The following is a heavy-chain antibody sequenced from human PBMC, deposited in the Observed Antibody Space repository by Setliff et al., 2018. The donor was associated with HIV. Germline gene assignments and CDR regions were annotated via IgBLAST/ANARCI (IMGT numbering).Heavy chain of an antibody. Sequence: ETLSLTCTVSGGSISSHYWSWIRQPPGKGLEWIGSIYYSGSTNYNPSLKSRVTISVDTSKNQFSLKLSSVTAADTAVYYCARDQRLSYWGQGTLVTVSS. V-gene: IGHV4-59*11. CDR2: IYYSGST. CDR1: GGSISSHY. CDR3: ARDQRLSY. J-gene: IGHJ4*02.